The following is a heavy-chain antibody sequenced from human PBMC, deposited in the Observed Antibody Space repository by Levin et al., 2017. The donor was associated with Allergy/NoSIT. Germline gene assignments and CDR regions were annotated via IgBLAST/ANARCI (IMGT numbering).Heavy chain of an antibody. CDR2: IYPGDSDT. V-gene: IGHV5-51*01. Sequence: PGGSLRLSCKGSGYSFTSYWIGWVRQMPGKGLEWMGIIYPGDSDTRYSPSFQGQVTISADKSISTAYLQWSSLKASDTAMYYCARLIAVAGRIDYWGQGTLVTVSS. D-gene: IGHD6-19*01. J-gene: IGHJ4*02. CDR3: ARLIAVAGRIDY. CDR1: GYSFTSYW.